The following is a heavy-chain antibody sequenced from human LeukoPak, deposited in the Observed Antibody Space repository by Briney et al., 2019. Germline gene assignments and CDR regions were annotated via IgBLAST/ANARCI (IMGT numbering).Heavy chain of an antibody. J-gene: IGHJ4*02. V-gene: IGHV3-15*01. CDR2: IKSKTDGGTT. Sequence: PGGSLRLSCAASGFTFSNAWMSWVRQAPGKGLEWVGRIKSKTDGGTTDYAAPVKGRFTISRDDSKNTLYLQMNSLKTEDTAVYYCTTGYSGYIFTDYWGQGTLVTVSS. D-gene: IGHD5-12*01. CDR3: TTGYSGYIFTDY. CDR1: GFTFSNAW.